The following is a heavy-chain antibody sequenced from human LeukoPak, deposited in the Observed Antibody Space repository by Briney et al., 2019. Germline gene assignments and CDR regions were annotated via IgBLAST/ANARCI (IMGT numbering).Heavy chain of an antibody. CDR3: ARGVPYYYDSSGYLYYFDY. CDR2: IYSGGST. D-gene: IGHD3-22*01. V-gene: IGHV3-66*01. CDR1: GFTVSSNY. J-gene: IGHJ4*02. Sequence: PGGSLRLSCAASGFTVSSNYMSWVRQAPGKGLEWVSVIYSGGSTYYADSVKGRFTISRDNSKNTLYLQMNSLRAEDTAVYYCARGVPYYYDSSGYLYYFDYWGQGTLVTVSS.